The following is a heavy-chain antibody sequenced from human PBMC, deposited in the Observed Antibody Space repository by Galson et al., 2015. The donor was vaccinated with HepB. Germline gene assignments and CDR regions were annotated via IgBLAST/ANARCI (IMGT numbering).Heavy chain of an antibody. J-gene: IGHJ2*01. D-gene: IGHD1-26*01. V-gene: IGHV3-73*01. CDR3: ARQTSGSPYWYFEL. CDR1: GFIFSGSA. Sequence: SLRLSCAASGFIFSGSAMHWVRQASGKGLEWVGRIKSQAHPSATVYAASVKGRFPLSRDDSMNTAYLHMNSLQTEDPAVYFCARQTSGSPYWYFELWGRGTLVTVS. CDR2: IKSQAHPSAT.